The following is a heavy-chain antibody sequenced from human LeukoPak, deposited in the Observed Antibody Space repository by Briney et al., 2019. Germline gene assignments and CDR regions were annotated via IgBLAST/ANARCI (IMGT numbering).Heavy chain of an antibody. J-gene: IGHJ4*02. D-gene: IGHD6-19*01. CDR1: GFTFSSYW. CDR2: ISGSGGST. V-gene: IGHV3-23*01. CDR3: AKDRTTSGWYQYLDY. Sequence: GGSLRLSCAASGFTFSSYWMSWVRQAPGKGLEWVSAISGSGGSTYYADSVKGRFTISRDKSKNTLYLQMNSLRVEDTAIYYCAKDRTTSGWYQYLDYWGQGTLVTVSS.